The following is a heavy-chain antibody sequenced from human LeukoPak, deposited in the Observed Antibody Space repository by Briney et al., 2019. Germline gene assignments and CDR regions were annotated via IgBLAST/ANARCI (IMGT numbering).Heavy chain of an antibody. J-gene: IGHJ4*02. Sequence: PSDTLSLTCTVSGGSISSSSYYWGWVPRPPGKGLEGIGSIYYSGSTYYNPSLKSRVTISVDTSKNQFSLKLSSVTAADTAVYYCAGSGYSGYDWRFDYWGQGTLVTVSS. CDR2: IYYSGST. D-gene: IGHD5-12*01. V-gene: IGHV4-39*07. CDR1: GGSISSSSYY. CDR3: AGSGYSGYDWRFDY.